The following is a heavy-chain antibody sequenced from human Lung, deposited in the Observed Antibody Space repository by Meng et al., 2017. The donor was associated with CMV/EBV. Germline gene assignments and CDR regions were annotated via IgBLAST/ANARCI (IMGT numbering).Heavy chain of an antibody. CDR3: ARRRALMYSVICRGGDGYFDN. D-gene: IGHD3-10*01. CDR2: INVFDGAA. Sequence: SVKVSXKASGYSFRDYAITWVRQAPGQGLEWLGWINVFDGAANYGQKFRGRVTITTDTGTTTVYMDLGSLRSDDTAVYYCARRRALMYSVICRGGDGYFDNWGQGXLVTVSS. V-gene: IGHV1-69*05. J-gene: IGHJ4*02. CDR1: GYSFRDYA.